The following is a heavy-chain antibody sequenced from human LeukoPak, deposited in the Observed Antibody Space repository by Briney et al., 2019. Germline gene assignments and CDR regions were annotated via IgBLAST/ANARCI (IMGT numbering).Heavy chain of an antibody. V-gene: IGHV3-21*01. D-gene: IGHD2-2*01. CDR1: GFTFNSYS. Sequence: GGSLRLSCAASGFTFNSYSMIWVRQAPGKGLEWVSSISSSSSFIYYADSVKGRFTISRDNDKNSLYLQMNSLRAEDTAVYYCARDPPLGSCSTISCPHLDYWGQGTLVTVSS. CDR2: ISSSSSFI. CDR3: ARDPPLGSCSTISCPHLDY. J-gene: IGHJ4*02.